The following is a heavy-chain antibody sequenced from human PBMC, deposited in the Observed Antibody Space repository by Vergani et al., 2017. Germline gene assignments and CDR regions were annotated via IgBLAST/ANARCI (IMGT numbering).Heavy chain of an antibody. V-gene: IGHV3-23*04. CDR3: ARDRVDIVATTTYYYYYYGMDV. CDR2: ISGSGGNT. Sequence: VHLVESGGGVVQPGRSLRLSCGASGFTFSSYAMTWVRLAPGKGLQWVSAISGSGGNTFYTDSVKGRFTISRDNSKDTLYLQMNSLRAEDTAVYYCARDRVDIVATTTYYYYYYGMDVWGQGTTVTVSS. D-gene: IGHD5-12*01. CDR1: GFTFSSYA. J-gene: IGHJ6*02.